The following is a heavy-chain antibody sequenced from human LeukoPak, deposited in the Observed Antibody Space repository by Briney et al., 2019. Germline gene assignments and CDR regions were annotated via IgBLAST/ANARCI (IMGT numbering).Heavy chain of an antibody. D-gene: IGHD3-22*01. CDR2: IYYSGST. J-gene: IGHJ4*02. CDR1: GGSISSYY. V-gene: IGHV4-59*12. CDR3: ARDNYDNSGYYFDY. Sequence: SETLSLTCTVSGGSISSYYWSWIRQPPGKGLEWIGYIYYSGSTNYKSSLKSRVTISVDTSKNQFSLKLSSVTAADTAVYYCARDNYDNSGYYFDYWGQGTLVTVSS.